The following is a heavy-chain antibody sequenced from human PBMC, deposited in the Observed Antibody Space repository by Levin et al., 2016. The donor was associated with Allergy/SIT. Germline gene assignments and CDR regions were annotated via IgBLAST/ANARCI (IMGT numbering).Heavy chain of an antibody. Sequence: GESLKISCAASGFTFSSYWMSWVRQAPGKGLEWVANIKQDGSEKYYVDSVKGRFTISRDNAKNSLYLQMNSLRAEDTAVYYCARKLTTVVTHDAFDIWGQGTMVTVSS. CDR3: ARKLTTVVTHDAFDI. V-gene: IGHV3-7*03. CDR1: GFTFSSYW. D-gene: IGHD4-23*01. J-gene: IGHJ3*02. CDR2: IKQDGSEK.